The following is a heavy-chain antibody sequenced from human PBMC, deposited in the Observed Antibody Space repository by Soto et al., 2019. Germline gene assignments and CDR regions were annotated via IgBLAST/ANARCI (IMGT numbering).Heavy chain of an antibody. D-gene: IGHD2-2*01. CDR3: ANIVVVPAAMGGGYYYYGMDV. J-gene: IGHJ6*02. Sequence: SETLSLTCTVSGGSISSSSYYWGWIRQPPAKGLEWIGSIYYSGSTYYNPSLKSRVTISVNRSKNQFSLKLSSVTAAETAVYYCANIVVVPAAMGGGYYYYGMDVWGQGTTVTVSS. CDR2: IYYSGST. V-gene: IGHV4-39*01. CDR1: GGSISSSSYY.